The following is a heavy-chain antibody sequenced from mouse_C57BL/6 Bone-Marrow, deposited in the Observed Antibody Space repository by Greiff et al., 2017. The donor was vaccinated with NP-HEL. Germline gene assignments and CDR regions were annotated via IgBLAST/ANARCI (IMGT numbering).Heavy chain of an antibody. D-gene: IGHD3-1*01. CDR3: ARAVNVGYLDWYSDV. CDR2: INPSSGYT. J-gene: IGHJ1*03. CDR1: GYTFTSYW. V-gene: IGHV1-7*01. Sequence: QVQLKQSGAELAKPGASVKLSCKASGYTFTSYWMHWVKQRPGQGLEWIGYINPSSGYTKYNQKFKDKATLTADKSSSTAYMQLSSLTYEDSAVYYCARAVNVGYLDWYSDVWGTGNTVTVSS.